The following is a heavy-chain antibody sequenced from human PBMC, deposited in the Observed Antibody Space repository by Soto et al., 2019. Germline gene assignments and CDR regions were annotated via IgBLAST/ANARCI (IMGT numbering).Heavy chain of an antibody. V-gene: IGHV3-74*01. J-gene: IGHJ4*02. CDR3: TRGRNYSFDY. CDR2: INGDGGTI. D-gene: IGHD1-7*01. Sequence: EVQLVEAGGGLVQPGGSLRLSCAASGFTFSTSWIHWVRQAPGKGLVWVSRINGDGGTINYADSVKGRFTISRDNAKNTVYLQINRRSAGDTSVYYCTRGRNYSFDYWGQGTLVTVSS. CDR1: GFTFSTSW.